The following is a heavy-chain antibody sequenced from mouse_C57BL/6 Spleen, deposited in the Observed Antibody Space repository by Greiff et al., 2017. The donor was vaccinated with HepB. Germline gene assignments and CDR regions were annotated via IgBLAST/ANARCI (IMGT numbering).Heavy chain of an antibody. CDR2: IYPGGGYT. Sequence: QVQLQQSGAELVRPGTSVKMSCKASGYTFTNYWIGWAKQRPGHGLEWIGDIYPGGGYTNYNEKFKGKATLTADKSSSTAYMQFSSLTSEDSAIYYCARGGTMVRDWFAYWGQGTLVTVSA. CDR1: GYTFTNYW. CDR3: ARGGTMVRDWFAY. D-gene: IGHD1-1*02. V-gene: IGHV1-63*01. J-gene: IGHJ3*01.